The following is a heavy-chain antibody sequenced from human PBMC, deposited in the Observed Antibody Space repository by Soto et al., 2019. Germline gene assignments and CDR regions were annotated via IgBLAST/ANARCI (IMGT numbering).Heavy chain of an antibody. D-gene: IGHD3-16*02. CDR1: GYTFTGCY. CDR2: INPNSGDT. V-gene: IGHV1-2*02. J-gene: IGHJ4*02. Sequence: ASVDVSCKASGYTFTGCYMHWVRQAPGQGLEWMGWINPNSGDTNYAQKFQGRVTMTRDTSITTASVELSRLRSDDTAMYYCARVMITFGGIVDKYYFDYWGQGTQVTVSS. CDR3: ARVMITFGGIVDKYYFDY.